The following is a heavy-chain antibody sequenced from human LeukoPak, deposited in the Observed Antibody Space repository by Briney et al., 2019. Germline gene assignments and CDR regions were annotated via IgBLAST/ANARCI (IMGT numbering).Heavy chain of an antibody. J-gene: IGHJ4*02. CDR3: ARGEHSSFDY. CDR2: ISGSAGST. D-gene: IGHD6-6*01. V-gene: IGHV3-23*01. Sequence: GGSLRLSCAASGFTFSSYAMSWVRQAPGKGLELVSAISGSAGSTYYADSVKGRFTISRDNAKNSLYLQMNSLRAEDTAVYYCARGEHSSFDYWGQGTLVTVSS. CDR1: GFTFSSYA.